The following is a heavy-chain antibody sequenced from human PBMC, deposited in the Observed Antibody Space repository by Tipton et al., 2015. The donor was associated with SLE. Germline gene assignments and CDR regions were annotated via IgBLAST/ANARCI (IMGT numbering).Heavy chain of an antibody. CDR3: ARYRGDLQVFDY. CDR2: VDTSGSV. J-gene: IGHJ4*02. CDR1: GGSISTYY. V-gene: IGHV4-4*07. Sequence: TLSLTCTVSGGSISTYYWNWIRQPAGKGLELIGRVDTSGSVKFNPTLTSRVTMSLDTSKNQVSLKLTSVTAADTAVYYCARYRGDLQVFDYWGQGTLITVSS. D-gene: IGHD3-16*01.